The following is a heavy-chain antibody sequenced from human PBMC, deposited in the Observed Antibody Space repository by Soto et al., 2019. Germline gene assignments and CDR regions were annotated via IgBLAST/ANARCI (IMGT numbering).Heavy chain of an antibody. CDR1: GFIYSSCA. V-gene: IGHV3-30*18. D-gene: IGHD2-8*02. J-gene: IGHJ4*02. CDR3: VKDRSDTWSFDY. Sequence: QVQLVESGGGVVQPGRSLRLSCSASGFIYSSCAMHWVRQVPGKGLEWLAVVSHDGTLYPYADSVKGRFTISRDNSRKMLYLQMNSLRPDDTAVYYCVKDRSDTWSFDYWGQGTPVTVSS. CDR2: VSHDGTLY.